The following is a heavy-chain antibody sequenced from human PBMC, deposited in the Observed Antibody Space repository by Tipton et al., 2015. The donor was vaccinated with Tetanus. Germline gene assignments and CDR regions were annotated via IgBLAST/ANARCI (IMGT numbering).Heavy chain of an antibody. V-gene: IGHV5-10-1*01. CDR1: GYSFTSYW. J-gene: IGHJ4*02. CDR2: IDPSDSYT. Sequence: QLVQSGAEVKKPGESLRISCKGSGYSFTSYWISWVRQMPGKGLEWMGRIDPSDSYTNYSPSFQGHVTISADKSISTAYLQWSNLKASDTAMYYCARRCSGGSCYSDFDYWGQGTLVTVSS. D-gene: IGHD2-15*01. CDR3: ARRCSGGSCYSDFDY.